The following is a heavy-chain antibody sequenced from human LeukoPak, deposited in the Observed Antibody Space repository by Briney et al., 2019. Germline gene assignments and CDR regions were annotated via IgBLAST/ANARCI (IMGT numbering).Heavy chain of an antibody. Sequence: ASVKVSCKASGNTFTDQDINGVGQATGQGLGGRGGWNPNGGNTGYAQKFQGRVTMTRDTSETTAYMELTSLRSEDTAVYYCARNPLQFFDWLLSGVDALDFWGQGTLVIVSS. V-gene: IGHV1-8*01. CDR2: WNPNGGNT. CDR3: ARNPLQFFDWLLSGVDALDF. J-gene: IGHJ3*01. D-gene: IGHD3-9*01. CDR1: GNTFTDQD.